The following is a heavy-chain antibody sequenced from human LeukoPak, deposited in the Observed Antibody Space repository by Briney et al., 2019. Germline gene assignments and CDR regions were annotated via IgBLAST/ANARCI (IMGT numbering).Heavy chain of an antibody. CDR3: ARDDGYSSGWAEIDY. V-gene: IGHV4-61*02. CDR1: GGSISSGSYY. Sequence: PSQTLSLTCTVSGGSISSGSYYWSWIRQPAGKGLEWIGRIYTSGSTNYNPSLKSRVTISVDTSKNQFSLKLSSVTAADTAVYYCARDDGYSSGWAEIDYWGQGTLVTVSS. D-gene: IGHD6-19*01. J-gene: IGHJ4*02. CDR2: IYTSGST.